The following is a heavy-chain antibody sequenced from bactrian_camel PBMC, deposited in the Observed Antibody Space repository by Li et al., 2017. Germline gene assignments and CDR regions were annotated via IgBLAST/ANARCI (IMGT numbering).Heavy chain of an antibody. J-gene: IGHJ4*01. CDR2: IRDDGTT. V-gene: IGHV3S53*01. CDR3: VADRPPPWCNY. CDR1: KFIFSRCR. Sequence: HVQLVESGGGSVQAGGSLKLSCMAPKFIFSRCRMGWYRQAPGKERELVSSIRDDGTTSYADSVKDRFTFSQDNAKNIVHLQMNSLKIEDTAVYYCVADRPPPWCNYWGRGTQVTVS. D-gene: IGHD7*01.